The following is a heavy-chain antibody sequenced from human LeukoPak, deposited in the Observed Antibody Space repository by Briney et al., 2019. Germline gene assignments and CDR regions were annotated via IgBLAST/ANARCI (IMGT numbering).Heavy chain of an antibody. CDR2: FDPEDGET. CDR3: ATEYCSSTSCPHYYYYYGMDV. Sequence: ASVKVSCKASGYTLTELSMHWVRQAPGKGLEWMGGFDPEDGETIYAQKFQGRVTMTEDTSTDTAYMELSSLRSEDTAVYYCATEYCSSTSCPHYYYYYGMDVWGQGTTVTVSS. J-gene: IGHJ6*02. D-gene: IGHD2-2*01. CDR1: GYTLTELS. V-gene: IGHV1-24*01.